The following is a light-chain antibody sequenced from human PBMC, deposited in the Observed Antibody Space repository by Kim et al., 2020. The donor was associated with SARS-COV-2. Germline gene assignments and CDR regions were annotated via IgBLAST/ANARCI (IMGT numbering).Light chain of an antibody. CDR1: SSDVGGYNY. CDR2: DVS. CDR3: SSYTRSSTYV. J-gene: IGLJ1*01. V-gene: IGLV2-14*04. Sequence: QSITLSCAGTSSDVGGYNYVSWYQQHPGKASKLMLYDVSKRPSGVSNRFSGSKSGNTASMTISGLQAEDEADYYCSSYTRSSTYVFGTGTKVTVL.